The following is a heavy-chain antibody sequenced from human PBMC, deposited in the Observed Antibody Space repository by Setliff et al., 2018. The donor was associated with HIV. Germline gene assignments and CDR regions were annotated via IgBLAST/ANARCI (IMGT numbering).Heavy chain of an antibody. J-gene: IGHJ4*02. CDR1: GYSISSGYY. D-gene: IGHD1-7*01. V-gene: IGHV4-38-2*02. CDR2: IYHGGST. CDR3: VRSEVRTTALFDY. Sequence: TLSLTCTVSGYSISSGYYWGWIRQPPGKGLEWIGSIYHGGSTYYNPSLKSRVTISVDTSKNQFSLKLRSVTAADTAVFYCVRSEVRTTALFDYWGQGTLVTVSS.